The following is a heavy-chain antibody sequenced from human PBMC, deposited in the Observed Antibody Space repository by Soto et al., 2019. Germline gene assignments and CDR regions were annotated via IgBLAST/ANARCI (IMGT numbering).Heavy chain of an antibody. CDR1: GYTFTSYD. CDR3: AKGSGTLADPYYYYGMDV. V-gene: IGHV1-8*01. J-gene: IGHJ6*02. D-gene: IGHD3-10*01. CDR2: MNPNSGNT. Sequence: ASVKVSCKASGYTFTSYDINWVRQATGQGLEWMGWMNPNSGNTGYAQKFQGRVTMTRNTSISTAYMELSSLRSEDTAVYYCAKGSGTLADPYYYYGMDVWGQGNTVTVS.